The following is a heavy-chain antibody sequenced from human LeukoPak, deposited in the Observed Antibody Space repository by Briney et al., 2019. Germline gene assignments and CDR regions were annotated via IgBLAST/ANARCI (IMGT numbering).Heavy chain of an antibody. J-gene: IGHJ4*02. V-gene: IGHV3-23*01. CDR2: ITGGGTT. Sequence: PGGSLRLSCTASGFTFTTYAMSWVRQAPGKGLEWVSAITGGGTTFYADSVKGRFTISRDNSKNTLDLQMNSLRAEDTAMYYCARHEPYNSGSHYDYWGQGTLVTVSS. CDR1: GFTFTTYA. D-gene: IGHD3-10*01. CDR3: ARHEPYNSGSHYDY.